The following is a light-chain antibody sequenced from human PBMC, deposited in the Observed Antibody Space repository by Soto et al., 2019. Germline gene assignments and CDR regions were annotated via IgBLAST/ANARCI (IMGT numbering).Light chain of an antibody. CDR2: EAS. J-gene: IGKJ1*01. V-gene: IGKV1-5*03. CDR1: QCISWW. Sequence: DIQMTQSPSTLSASVGDSVTITCRASQCISWWVAWFQQRPGKAPKLLISEASNLEGGVPSRFSGSGYGTEFTLTISSLQPDDFASYSCQQYHTSPWTFGQGTKVEIK. CDR3: QQYHTSPWT.